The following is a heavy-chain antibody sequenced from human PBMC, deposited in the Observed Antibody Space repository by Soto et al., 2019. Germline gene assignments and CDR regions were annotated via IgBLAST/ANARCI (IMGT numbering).Heavy chain of an antibody. CDR3: ARDGTTETTNYHYAMDV. CDR2: LPSGGDRL. V-gene: IGHV3-48*03. CDR1: GFTFNTYH. Sequence: GGSLILSCAASGFTFNTYHMNWVRQAPGNGLEWVSYLPSGGDRLYYADSVKGRFTISSDNARNSLFLQMNSLRAEDTAVYYCARDGTTETTNYHYAMDVWGQGTTVTVSS. D-gene: IGHD4-17*01. J-gene: IGHJ6*02.